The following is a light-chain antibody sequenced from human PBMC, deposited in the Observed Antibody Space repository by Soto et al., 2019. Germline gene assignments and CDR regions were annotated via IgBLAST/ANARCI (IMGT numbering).Light chain of an antibody. CDR3: QQYGGSPRT. J-gene: IGKJ5*01. Sequence: TQSPSTLSASVGDRVSITCRASQSVSTLLAWYQQKVGRAPSLLIHDASRRATGIPDRFSGSGSGTDFTLTITRLEPEDFALYYCQQYGGSPRTFG. V-gene: IGKV3D-20*01. CDR2: DAS. CDR1: QSVSTL.